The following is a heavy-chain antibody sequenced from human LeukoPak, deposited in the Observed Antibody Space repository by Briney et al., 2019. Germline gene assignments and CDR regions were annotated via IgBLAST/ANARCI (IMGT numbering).Heavy chain of an antibody. J-gene: IGHJ4*02. D-gene: IGHD3-9*01. CDR2: ITSGGDYI. Sequence: GGSLRLSCAASGFTFNTFNMNWVRQAPGKGLEWVSSITSGGDYIYYADSVKGRFTTSRDNATNSLSLQLNSLRVEDTAVYYCARGHYDVLAASYKWTPDYWGQGTLVTVSS. CDR3: ARGHYDVLAASYKWTPDY. CDR1: GFTFNTFN. V-gene: IGHV3-21*01.